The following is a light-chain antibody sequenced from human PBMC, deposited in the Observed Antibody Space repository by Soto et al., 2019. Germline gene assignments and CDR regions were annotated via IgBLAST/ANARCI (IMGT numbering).Light chain of an antibody. V-gene: IGKV3-20*01. CDR1: QSVSGSY. J-gene: IGKJ5*01. CDR3: QHFGGNTST. CDR2: GAS. Sequence: EILLTQSPGTLSLSPGERATLACRASQSVSGSYRAWYQQRPGQTPSLLIYGASTRATGIPDRFSGSGSGTHFTLTISRLEPGDFAVYYCQHFGGNTSTFGQGNRLEMK.